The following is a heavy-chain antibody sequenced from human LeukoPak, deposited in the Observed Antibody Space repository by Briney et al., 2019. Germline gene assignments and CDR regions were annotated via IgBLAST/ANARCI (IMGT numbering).Heavy chain of an antibody. Sequence: ASVKVSCKTSGYTFANYGINWVRQAPGQGLEWMGWISAYNGDTIYAQKLQGRVTMTTDTSTSTAYMELRSLRSDDTAVYYCARASIAVAGTVVDYWGQGTLVTVSS. V-gene: IGHV1-18*01. J-gene: IGHJ4*02. CDR2: ISAYNGDT. CDR1: GYTFANYG. CDR3: ARASIAVAGTVVDY. D-gene: IGHD6-19*01.